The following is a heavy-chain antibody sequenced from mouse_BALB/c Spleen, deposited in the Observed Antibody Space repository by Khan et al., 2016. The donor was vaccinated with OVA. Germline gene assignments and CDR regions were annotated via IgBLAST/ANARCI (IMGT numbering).Heavy chain of an antibody. J-gene: IGHJ2*01. D-gene: IGHD2-4*01. CDR1: GYSFTSYW. CDR2: IYPGNSDT. V-gene: IGHV1-5*01. Sequence: EVQLQQSGTVLARPGASVKMSCKASGYSFTSYWMHWVKQRPGLGLEWIGAIYPGNSDTRYNQKLKGKATLTAVKYATTAYMELSSLPNSDSAVYYCTRSYDSYYFDYWGQGTLLTVSS. CDR3: TRSYDSYYFDY.